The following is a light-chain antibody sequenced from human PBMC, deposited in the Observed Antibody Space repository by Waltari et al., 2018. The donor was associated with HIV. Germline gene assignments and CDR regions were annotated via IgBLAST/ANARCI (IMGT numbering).Light chain of an antibody. CDR1: SPNLGHNK. V-gene: IGLV1-44*01. Sequence: QSVLTQPPSASGTPGQRVPISCSGSSPNLGHNKLNWYHQLPGTAPNLLIYPNNQRPSGVPDRFSGSKSGTSASLAISGLQSEDEADYYCAAWDDSLNGWVFGGGTKLTVL. J-gene: IGLJ3*02. CDR3: AAWDDSLNGWV. CDR2: PNN.